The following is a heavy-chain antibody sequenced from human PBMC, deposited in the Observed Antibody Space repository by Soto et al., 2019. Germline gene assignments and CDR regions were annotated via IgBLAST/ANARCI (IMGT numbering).Heavy chain of an antibody. D-gene: IGHD1-26*01. CDR1: GGTFSSYT. J-gene: IGHJ3*02. CDR2: IIPILGIA. Sequence: SVKVSCKASGGTFSSYTISWVRQAPGQGLEWMGRIIPILGIANYAQKFQGRVTITADKSTSTAYMELSSLRSEDTAVYYCARLIVGATTNAFDIWGQGTMVTVS. V-gene: IGHV1-69*02. CDR3: ARLIVGATTNAFDI.